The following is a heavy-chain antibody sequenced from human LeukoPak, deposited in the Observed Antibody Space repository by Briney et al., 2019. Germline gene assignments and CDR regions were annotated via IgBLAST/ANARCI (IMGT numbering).Heavy chain of an antibody. CDR3: AREGGITMIVVAALDY. Sequence: GGSLRLSCAASGFTFSSYAMHWVRQAPGKGLEWVAVISYDGSKKYYADSVKGRFTISRDNSKNTLYLQMNSLRAEDTAVYYCAREGGITMIVVAALDYWGQGTLVTVSS. J-gene: IGHJ4*02. CDR1: GFTFSSYA. CDR2: ISYDGSKK. V-gene: IGHV3-30-3*01. D-gene: IGHD3-22*01.